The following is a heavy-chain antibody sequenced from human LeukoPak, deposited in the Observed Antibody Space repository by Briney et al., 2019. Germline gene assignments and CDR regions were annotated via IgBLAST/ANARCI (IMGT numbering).Heavy chain of an antibody. CDR3: ARDRSTVTTPYFDY. D-gene: IGHD4-11*01. CDR2: INLNSGGT. J-gene: IGHJ4*02. Sequence: ASVKVSCKASGYTFTIYALHWVRQAPGQGLEWMGWINLNSGGTNSAQKFQGRVTMTRDTSITTAYMELSRLRSDDTAVYYCARDRSTVTTPYFDYWGQGTLVTVSS. CDR1: GYTFTIYA. V-gene: IGHV1-2*02.